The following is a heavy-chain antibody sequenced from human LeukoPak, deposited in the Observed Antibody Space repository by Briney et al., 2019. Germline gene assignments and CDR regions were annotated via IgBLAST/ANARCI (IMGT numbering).Heavy chain of an antibody. Sequence: SETLSLTCTVSGGSISSGSYYWSWIRQPAGKGLEWIGRIYTSGSTNYNPSLKSRATISLDTSKNQFSLKLSSVTAADTAVYYCARLIGGWFGDYDYWGQGTLVTVSS. V-gene: IGHV4-61*02. CDR1: GGSISSGSYY. CDR3: ARLIGGWFGDYDY. D-gene: IGHD3-10*01. J-gene: IGHJ4*02. CDR2: IYTSGST.